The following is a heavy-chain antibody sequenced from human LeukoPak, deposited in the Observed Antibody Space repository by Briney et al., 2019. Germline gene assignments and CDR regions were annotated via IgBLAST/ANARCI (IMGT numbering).Heavy chain of an antibody. J-gene: IGHJ4*02. D-gene: IGHD3-22*01. CDR1: GGSISSYY. CDR2: IYYSGST. CDR3: AGAVGYYYDSSGYYGRYDY. V-gene: IGHV4-59*01. Sequence: SETLSLTCTVSGGSISSYYWSWIRQPPGKGLEWIGYIYYSGSTNYNPSLKSRVTISVDTSKNQFSLKLSSVTAADTAVYYCAGAVGYYYDSSGYYGRYDYWGQGTLVTVSS.